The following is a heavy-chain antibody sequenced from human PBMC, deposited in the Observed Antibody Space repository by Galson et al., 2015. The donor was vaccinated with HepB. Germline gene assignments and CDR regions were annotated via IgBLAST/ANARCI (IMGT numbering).Heavy chain of an antibody. V-gene: IGHV3-66*01. J-gene: IGHJ6*02. CDR2: IYSDGST. Sequence: SLRLSCAASGFTVSSDYMTWVRQAPGKGLEWVSVIYSDGSTYYADSVKGRFTISRDNSKNTLYLQMNSLRAEDTAVYYCARGGPPNYYYYYYGMDVWGQGTTVTVSS. CDR3: ARGGPPNYYYYYYGMDV. CDR1: GFTVSSDY. D-gene: IGHD3-16*01.